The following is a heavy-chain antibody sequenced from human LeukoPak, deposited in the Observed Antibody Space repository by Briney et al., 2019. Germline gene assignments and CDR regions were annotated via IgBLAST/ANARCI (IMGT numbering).Heavy chain of an antibody. CDR1: GGSISSYY. D-gene: IGHD3-22*01. J-gene: IGHJ4*02. Sequence: PSETLSLTCTVSGGSISSYYWSWIRQPPGKGLEWIAYIYSSGSTYYNPSLKSRVTISVDMSKNQFSLKLSSVTAADTAVYYCARARGDYYDSSGYYSAFDYWGQGTLLIVSS. CDR3: ARARGDYYDSSGYYSAFDY. V-gene: IGHV4-59*12. CDR2: IYSSGST.